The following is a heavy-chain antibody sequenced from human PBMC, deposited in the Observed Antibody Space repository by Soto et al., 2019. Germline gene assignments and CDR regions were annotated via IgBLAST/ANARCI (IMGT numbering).Heavy chain of an antibody. J-gene: IGHJ4*02. CDR3: ATESGSTYGYFDH. CDR2: ISNSGST. Sequence: TLSLTCTVSGGSVTSGEDYWTWIRQSPGKGLEWIGYISNSGSTGYNPSLKTRLSMSVDRSKNQFTLRLTSVTAADTAVYFCATESGSTYGYFDHWGQGTQVTVSS. V-gene: IGHV4-30-4*01. D-gene: IGHD5-18*01. CDR1: GGSVTSGEDY.